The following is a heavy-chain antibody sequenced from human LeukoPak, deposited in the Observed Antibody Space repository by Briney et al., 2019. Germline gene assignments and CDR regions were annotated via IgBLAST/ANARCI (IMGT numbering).Heavy chain of an antibody. CDR1: GGSISSSSYY. Sequence: SETLSLTCTVSGGSISSSSYYWGWIRQPPGKGLEWIGSIYYSGSTYYNPSLKSRVTISVDTSKNQFSLKLSSVTAADTAVYYCAGISIPQTANLPNEYWGQGTLVTVSS. J-gene: IGHJ4*02. D-gene: IGHD4/OR15-4a*01. CDR2: IYYSGST. V-gene: IGHV4-39*01. CDR3: AGISIPQTANLPNEY.